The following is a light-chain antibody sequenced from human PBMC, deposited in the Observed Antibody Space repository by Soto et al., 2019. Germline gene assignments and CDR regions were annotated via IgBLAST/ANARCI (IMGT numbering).Light chain of an antibody. Sequence: EIVLTQSPGTLSLSPGEISTLSCRASQSVSSSYLAWYQQKPGQAPRLLIDGASSSATGIPDRFSGSGSGTDSTLTISRLEPEDFAVYYCQQYGSSRGFTFGPGTKVDIK. CDR2: GAS. J-gene: IGKJ3*01. CDR1: QSVSSSY. V-gene: IGKV3-20*01. CDR3: QQYGSSRGFT.